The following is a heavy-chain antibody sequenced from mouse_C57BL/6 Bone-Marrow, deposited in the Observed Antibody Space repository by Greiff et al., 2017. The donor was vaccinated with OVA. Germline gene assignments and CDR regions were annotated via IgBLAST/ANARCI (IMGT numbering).Heavy chain of an antibody. Sequence: QVQLQQPGTELVKPGASVKLSCKASGYTFTSYWMHWVKQRPGQGLEWIGNINPSNGGTNYNEKFKSKATLTVDKSYSTVYMQLSSLTSEDSAVYYCARECIILYYYGSSYHWYFDVWGTGTTVTVSS. CDR2: INPSNGGT. J-gene: IGHJ1*03. V-gene: IGHV1-53*01. D-gene: IGHD1-1*01. CDR3: ARECIILYYYGSSYHWYFDV. CDR1: GYTFTSYW.